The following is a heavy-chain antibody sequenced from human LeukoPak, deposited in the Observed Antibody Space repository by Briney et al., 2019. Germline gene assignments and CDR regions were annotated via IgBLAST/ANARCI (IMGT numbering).Heavy chain of an antibody. CDR3: ARGLSSSLPEYFQH. Sequence: GGSLRLSCAASGFTVSNNYMSWVRQAPGKGLEWVSVIYSGGSTYYADSVKGRFTISRDNSKNTLYLQMNSLRAEDTAVYYCARGLSSSLPEYFQHWGQGTLVTVSS. J-gene: IGHJ1*01. CDR1: GFTVSNNY. V-gene: IGHV3-53*01. D-gene: IGHD6-13*01. CDR2: IYSGGST.